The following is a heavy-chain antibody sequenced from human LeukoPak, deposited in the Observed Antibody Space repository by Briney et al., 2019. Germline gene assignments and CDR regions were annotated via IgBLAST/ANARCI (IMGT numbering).Heavy chain of an antibody. CDR1: GFTFSSYA. V-gene: IGHV3-23*01. J-gene: IGHJ5*02. CDR2: ISGSGGST. D-gene: IGHD6-13*01. Sequence: GGSLRLSCAASGFTFSSYAMSWARQAPGKGLEWVSAISGSGGSTYYADSVKGRFTISRDNSKNTLYLQMNSLRAEDTAVYYCAKGLQQLGKNWFDPCGQGTLVTVSS. CDR3: AKGLQQLGKNWFDP.